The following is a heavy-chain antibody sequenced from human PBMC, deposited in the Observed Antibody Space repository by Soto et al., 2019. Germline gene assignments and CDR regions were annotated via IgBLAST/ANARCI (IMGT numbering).Heavy chain of an antibody. V-gene: IGHV1-18*01. Sequence: ASVKVSSKASGYIFSNYGISWVRQAPGQGLEWMGWISTYNANTYYAQKFQGRVTMTTDTSTSAAYMELRSLRSDDTAVFYCARGRDGSSWSSAESLQYWGQGTLVTVSS. CDR3: ARGRDGSSWSSAESLQY. D-gene: IGHD6-13*01. CDR1: GYIFSNYG. J-gene: IGHJ1*01. CDR2: ISTYNANT.